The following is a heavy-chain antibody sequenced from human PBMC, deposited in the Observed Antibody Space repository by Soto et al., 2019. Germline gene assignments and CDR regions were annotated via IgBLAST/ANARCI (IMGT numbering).Heavy chain of an antibody. D-gene: IGHD3-9*01. J-gene: IGHJ6*02. CDR2: IIPIFGTA. Sequence: ASVKVSCKASGGTFSSYAISWVRQAPGQGLEWMGGIIPIFGTANYAQKFQGRVTITADESTSTAYMELSGLRSEDTAVCYCAREMGLRYFDWLLYSTYYYYGMDVWGQGXTVTVPS. CDR3: AREMGLRYFDWLLYSTYYYYGMDV. CDR1: GGTFSSYA. V-gene: IGHV1-69*13.